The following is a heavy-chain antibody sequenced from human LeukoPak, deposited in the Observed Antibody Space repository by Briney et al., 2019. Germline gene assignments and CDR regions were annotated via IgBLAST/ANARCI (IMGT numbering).Heavy chain of an antibody. CDR1: GGSISSSSYY. V-gene: IGHV4-39*07. D-gene: IGHD2-2*01. Sequence: SETLSLTCTVSGGSISSSSYYWGWIRQPPGKGLEWIGSIYYSGSTNYNPSLKSRVTISVDTSKNQFSLKLSSVTAADTAVYYCARVKTGYCSSTSCRYYYGMDVWGQGTTVTVSS. CDR2: IYYSGST. CDR3: ARVKTGYCSSTSCRYYYGMDV. J-gene: IGHJ6*02.